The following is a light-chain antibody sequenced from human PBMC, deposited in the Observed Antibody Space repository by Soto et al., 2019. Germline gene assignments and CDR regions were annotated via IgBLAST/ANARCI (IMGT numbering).Light chain of an antibody. J-gene: IGLJ3*02. CDR3: LLYFGGAQLV. CDR1: TGAVTSGYY. Sequence: QAVVTQEPSLTVSPGGTVTLTCASSTGAVTSGYYPNWFQQKPGQAPRSLIYNTNKKPSWTPARFSGTLLEGKAALTLSGAQHEDEADYYCLLYFGGAQLVFGGGTQLTVL. CDR2: NTN. V-gene: IGLV7-43*01.